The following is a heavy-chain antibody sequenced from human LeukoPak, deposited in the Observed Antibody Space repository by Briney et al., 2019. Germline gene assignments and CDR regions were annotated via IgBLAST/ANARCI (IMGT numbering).Heavy chain of an antibody. CDR3: ARLGEYSYKD. CDR2: IYYSGST. J-gene: IGHJ4*02. D-gene: IGHD5-18*01. V-gene: IGHV4-59*01. Sequence: GSLRLSCAASGFTFSSYGMHWVRQAPGKGLEWIGSIYYSGSTNYNPSLKSRVTISVDTSKNQFSLKLSSVTAADTAVYYCARLGEYSYKDWGQGTLVTVSS. CDR1: GFTFSSYG.